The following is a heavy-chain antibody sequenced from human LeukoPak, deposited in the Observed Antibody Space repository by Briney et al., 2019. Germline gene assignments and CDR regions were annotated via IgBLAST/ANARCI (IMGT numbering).Heavy chain of an antibody. J-gene: IGHJ3*02. V-gene: IGHV4-34*01. CDR1: GGSFSAYY. Sequence: SETLSLTCAVYGGSFSAYYWSWIRQPPGKGLEWMGEINHSGSTNYNPSLKSRVTISVDTSNNQFSLKLNSVTAADTAVYYCARIGFLDAFDIWGQGTMVTVSS. D-gene: IGHD3-3*01. CDR2: INHSGST. CDR3: ARIGFLDAFDI.